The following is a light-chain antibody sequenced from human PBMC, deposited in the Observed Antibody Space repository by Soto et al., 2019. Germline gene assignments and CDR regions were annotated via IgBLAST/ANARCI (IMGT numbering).Light chain of an antibody. CDR2: GAS. J-gene: IGKJ2*01. CDR1: QSVNSN. V-gene: IGKV3-15*01. Sequence: EIVMTQSPVTLSVSPGERATISCRASQSVNSNLAWYQQKPGQAPRLLIYGASTRATGIPARFSGSGSGTEFTLTISSLQSEDFAVYYCQQYNNWPYTFGQGTKLEIK. CDR3: QQYNNWPYT.